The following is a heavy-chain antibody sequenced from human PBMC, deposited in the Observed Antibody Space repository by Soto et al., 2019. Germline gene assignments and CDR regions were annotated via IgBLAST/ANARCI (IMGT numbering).Heavy chain of an antibody. Sequence: EVHLVQSGGGLVQPGESLSLSCVASGFTFNDYAMHWVRQTPGKGLEWVAAISNRGSSAYYAASVKGLFTISRDKSTKTLSLHMHTLRVEDTAVYFCAKAFCDAATCFPCESWGQGTPVAVSP. CDR3: AKAFCDAATCFPCES. CDR2: ISNRGSSA. CDR1: GFTFNDYA. J-gene: IGHJ4*02. V-gene: IGHV3-23*04. D-gene: IGHD2-21*01.